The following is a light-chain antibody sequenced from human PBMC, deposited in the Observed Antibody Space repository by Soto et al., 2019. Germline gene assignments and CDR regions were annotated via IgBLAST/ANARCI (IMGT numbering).Light chain of an antibody. CDR1: QAVSTW. CDR3: QQANSFPRT. CDR2: AAS. V-gene: IGKV1-12*01. J-gene: IGKJ4*01. Sequence: DIQMTQSPSFVPASVGDRVTIPCRASQAVSTWLAWYQQKPGDAPKLLIYAASTLQSGVPSRFSGSGSGTDFTLTIRSLQPEDFATYYCQQANSFPRTFGGGTKVDI.